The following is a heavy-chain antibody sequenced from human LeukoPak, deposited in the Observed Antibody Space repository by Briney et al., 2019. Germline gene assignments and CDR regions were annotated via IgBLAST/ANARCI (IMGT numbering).Heavy chain of an antibody. CDR1: GFTFGSYA. V-gene: IGHV3-7*01. CDR3: ARDLAAGGYFDY. D-gene: IGHD6-13*01. J-gene: IGHJ4*02. Sequence: GRSLRLSCAASGFTFGSYAMHWVRQAPGKGLEWVANIKQDGSEKYYVDSVKGRFTISRDNAKNSLYLQMNSLRAEDTAVYYCARDLAAGGYFDYWGQGTLVTVSS. CDR2: IKQDGSEK.